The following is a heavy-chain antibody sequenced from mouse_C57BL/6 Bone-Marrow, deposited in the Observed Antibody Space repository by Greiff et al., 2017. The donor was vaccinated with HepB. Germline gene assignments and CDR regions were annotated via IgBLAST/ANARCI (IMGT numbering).Heavy chain of an antibody. CDR1: GFTFSSYG. J-gene: IGHJ3*01. V-gene: IGHV5-6*01. CDR2: ISSGGSYT. Sequence: EVKRVESGGDLVKPGGSLKLSCAASGFTFSSYGMSWVRQTPDKRLEWVATISSGGSYTYYPDSVKGRFTISRDNAKNTLYLQMSSLKSEDTAMYYCARHRLGAWFAYWGQGTLVTVSA. CDR3: ARHRLGAWFAY. D-gene: IGHD4-1*01.